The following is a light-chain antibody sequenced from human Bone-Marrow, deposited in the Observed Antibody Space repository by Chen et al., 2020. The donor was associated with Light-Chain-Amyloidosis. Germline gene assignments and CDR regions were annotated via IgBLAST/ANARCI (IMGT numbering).Light chain of an antibody. CDR3: AAWDDSLTGPV. Sequence: HSVLIQPPSVSGTPGQRVTISCSGGDSNFGKNHFSWYHQLPGMAPKLLIYVSNQRPSGVPDRCSAAKSGLSASLAISGLRAEDEGTYYCAAWDDSLTGPVFGGGTKVTVL. V-gene: IGLV1-47*01. CDR2: VSN. J-gene: IGLJ2*01. CDR1: DSNFGKNH.